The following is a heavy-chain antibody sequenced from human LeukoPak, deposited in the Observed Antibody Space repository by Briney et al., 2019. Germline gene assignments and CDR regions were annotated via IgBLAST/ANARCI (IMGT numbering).Heavy chain of an antibody. J-gene: IGHJ4*02. Sequence: PSETLSLTCTVSGGSISSYYWSWIRQPPGKGLEWIGYIYYSGSTNYNPSHKSRVTISVHTSKNQLSLKLSSVTAADTAVYYCARQTSAYGDYHLDYWGQGTLVTVSS. CDR3: ARQTSAYGDYHLDY. CDR2: IYYSGST. CDR1: GGSISSYY. D-gene: IGHD4-17*01. V-gene: IGHV4-59*08.